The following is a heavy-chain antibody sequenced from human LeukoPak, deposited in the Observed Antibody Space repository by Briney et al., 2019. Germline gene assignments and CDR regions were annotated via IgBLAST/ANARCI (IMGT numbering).Heavy chain of an antibody. CDR1: GFTFSSYA. Sequence: GGSLRLSCAASGFTFSSYAMSWVRQAPGKGLEWVSGINWNGGSTGYADSVKGRFTISRDNAKNSLYLQMNSLRAEDTAVYYCARLLEYSSSLNGYWGQGTLVTVSS. CDR3: ARLLEYSSSLNGY. CDR2: INWNGGST. J-gene: IGHJ4*02. D-gene: IGHD6-6*01. V-gene: IGHV3-20*04.